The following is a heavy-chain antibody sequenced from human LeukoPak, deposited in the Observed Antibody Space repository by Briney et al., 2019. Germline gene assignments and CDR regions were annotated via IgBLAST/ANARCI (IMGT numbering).Heavy chain of an antibody. J-gene: IGHJ5*02. CDR3: ARRPSGWYRMVWFDP. CDR1: GGSFSGYY. D-gene: IGHD6-19*01. CDR2: INHSGGT. V-gene: IGHV4-34*01. Sequence: SETLSLTCAVYGGSFSGYYWSWIRQPPGKGLEWIGEINHSGGTNYNPSLKSRVTISVDTSKNQFSLKLSSVTAADTAVYYCARRPSGWYRMVWFDPWGQGTLVTVSS.